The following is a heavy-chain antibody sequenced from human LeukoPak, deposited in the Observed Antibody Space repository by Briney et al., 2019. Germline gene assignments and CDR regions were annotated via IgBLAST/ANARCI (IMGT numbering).Heavy chain of an antibody. CDR2: ISSRSSYI. J-gene: IGHJ4*02. CDR1: GFTFSSYS. V-gene: IGHV3-21*01. D-gene: IGHD2-2*01. Sequence: PGGSLRLSCAASGFTFSSYSMNWVRQAPGKGLEWVSSISSRSSYIYYADSVKGRFTISRDNAKNSLYLQVNSLRAEDTAVYYCARGLGYCSSTSCFNFDYWGQGTLVTVSS. CDR3: ARGLGYCSSTSCFNFDY.